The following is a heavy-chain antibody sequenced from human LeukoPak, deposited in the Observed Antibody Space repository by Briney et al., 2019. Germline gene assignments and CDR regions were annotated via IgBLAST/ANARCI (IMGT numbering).Heavy chain of an antibody. CDR3: ARVQTIFGVVIFENWFDL. V-gene: IGHV1-2*02. CDR2: INPNSGGT. Sequence: ASVKVSCKASGYTFTGYYMHLVRQAPGQGLEWMGWINPNSGGTNYAQKFQGRVTMTRDTSISTAYMELSRLRSDDTAVYYCARVQTIFGVVIFENWFDLWGQGTLVTVSS. CDR1: GYTFTGYY. J-gene: IGHJ5*02. D-gene: IGHD3-3*01.